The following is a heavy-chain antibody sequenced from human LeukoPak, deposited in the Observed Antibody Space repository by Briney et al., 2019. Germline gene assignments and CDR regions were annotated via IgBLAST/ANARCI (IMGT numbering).Heavy chain of an antibody. CDR3: AREGPQSWAIFGVVILYYFDY. J-gene: IGHJ4*02. V-gene: IGHV4-61*02. D-gene: IGHD3-3*01. CDR1: GASITSGNYY. Sequence: PSETLSLTCNVSGASITSGNYYWTWIRQPAGKGLEWIGRIYTSGSTNYNPSLKSRVTISVDKSKNQFSLKLSSVTAADTAVYYCAREGPQSWAIFGVVILYYFDYWGQGTLVTVSS. CDR2: IYTSGST.